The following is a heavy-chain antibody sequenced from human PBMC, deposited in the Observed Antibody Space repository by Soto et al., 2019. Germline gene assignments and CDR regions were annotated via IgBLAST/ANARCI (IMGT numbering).Heavy chain of an antibody. V-gene: IGHV3-23*01. CDR3: ARAIAVAGTGGFY. CDR1: GFIFSNYA. Sequence: GGSLRLSCTASGFIFSNYAMSWVRQAPGKGLEWVSHIISSGGYTSYADSVKGRFTISRDNARNTLYLQMNSLRAEDTAVYYCARAIAVAGTGGFYWGQGTLVTVS. J-gene: IGHJ4*02. D-gene: IGHD6-19*01. CDR2: IISSGGYT.